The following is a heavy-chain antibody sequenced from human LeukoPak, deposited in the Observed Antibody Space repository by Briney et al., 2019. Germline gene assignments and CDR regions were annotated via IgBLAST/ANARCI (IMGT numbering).Heavy chain of an antibody. J-gene: IGHJ6*03. D-gene: IGHD1-1*01. CDR2: INPNSGGT. V-gene: IGHV1-2*02. CDR3: ARAPFLDWNDEVGYYYMDV. CDR1: GYTFTGYY. Sequence: ASVKVSCKASGYTFTGYYMHWVRQAPGQGLEGMGWINPNSGGTNYAQKFQGRVTMIRDTSISTAYMELSRLRSEDTAVYYCARAPFLDWNDEVGYYYMDVWGKGTTVTISS.